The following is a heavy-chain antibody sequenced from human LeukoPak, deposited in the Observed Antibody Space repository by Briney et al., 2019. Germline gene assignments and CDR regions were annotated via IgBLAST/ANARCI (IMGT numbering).Heavy chain of an antibody. D-gene: IGHD4-11*01. J-gene: IGHJ4*02. Sequence: SVKVSCKASGGTFSSYAISWVRQAPGQGLEWMGGIIPIFGTANYAQKLQGRVTMTTDTSTSTAYMELRSLRSDDTAVYYCARVLDYNRPPDYWGQGTLVTVSS. CDR2: IIPIFGTA. CDR1: GGTFSSYA. CDR3: ARVLDYNRPPDY. V-gene: IGHV1-69*05.